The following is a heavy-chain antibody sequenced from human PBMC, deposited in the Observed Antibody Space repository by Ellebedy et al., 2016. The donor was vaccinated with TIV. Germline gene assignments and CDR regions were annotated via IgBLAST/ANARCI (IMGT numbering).Heavy chain of an antibody. CDR2: INHSGST. D-gene: IGHD3-9*01. V-gene: IGHV4-34*01. CDR3: ARQFGYYDILTGYKPHLGWFDP. J-gene: IGHJ5*02. Sequence: MPSETLSLTCAVYGGSFSGYYWSWIRQTPGKGLEWIGEINHSGSTNYNPSLKSRVTISVDTSKNQFSLKLSSVTAADTAVYYCARQFGYYDILTGYKPHLGWFDPWGQGTLVTVSS. CDR1: GGSFSGYY.